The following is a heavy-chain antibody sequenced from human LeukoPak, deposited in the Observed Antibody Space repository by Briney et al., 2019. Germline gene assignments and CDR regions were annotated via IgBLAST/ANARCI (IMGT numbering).Heavy chain of an antibody. CDR3: YICSSTSCYRY. CDR1: GGSISNYY. D-gene: IGHD2-2*01. V-gene: IGHV4-59*05. Sequence: HPSETLSLTCTVSGGSISNYYWSWIRQPPGKGLEWIGSIHYSGSTYYNPSLKSRVTISVDTSKNQFSLKLTSVTAADTAVYYCYICSSTSCYRYWGQGTLVTVSS. J-gene: IGHJ4*02. CDR2: IHYSGST.